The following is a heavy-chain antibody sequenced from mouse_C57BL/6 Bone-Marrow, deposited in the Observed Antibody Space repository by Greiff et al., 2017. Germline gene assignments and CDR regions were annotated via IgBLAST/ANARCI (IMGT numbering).Heavy chain of an antibody. J-gene: IGHJ1*03. CDR2: IYPGSGNT. V-gene: IGHV1-76*01. CDR1: GYTFTDYY. Sequence: VQLQQSGAELVRPGASVKLSCKASGYTFTDYYINWVKQRPGQGLEWIARIYPGSGNTYYNEKFKGKATLTAEKSSSTAYMQLSSLTSEDSAVYFCARGDYYYGSSYCDVWGTGTTVTVSS. D-gene: IGHD1-1*01. CDR3: ARGDYYYGSSYCDV.